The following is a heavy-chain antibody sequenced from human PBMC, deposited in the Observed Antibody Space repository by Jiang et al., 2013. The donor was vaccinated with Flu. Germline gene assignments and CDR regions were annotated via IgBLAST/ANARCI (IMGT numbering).Heavy chain of an antibody. CDR2: ISRDGGST. Sequence: VQLVESGGVVVHPGGSLRLSCAASGFTFDDYTMHWVRQAPGKGLEWVSLISRDGGSTFYEDSVKGRFTISRDNIKNSLYLQMNSLRNEDSGWYYCAKGLDSGWYFGDYWGQGTLVTVSS. CDR1: GFTFDDYT. V-gene: IGHV3-43*01. CDR3: AKGLDSGWYFGDY. D-gene: IGHD6-19*01. J-gene: IGHJ4*02.